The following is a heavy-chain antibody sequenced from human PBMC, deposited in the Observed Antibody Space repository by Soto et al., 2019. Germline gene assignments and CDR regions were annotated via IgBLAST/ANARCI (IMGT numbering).Heavy chain of an antibody. D-gene: IGHD3-9*01. CDR2: INHSGST. CDR1: GGSFSGYY. J-gene: IGHJ4*02. V-gene: IGHV4-34*01. Sequence: SKTLSLTCAVYGGSFSGYYWCWIRQPPGKGLELIGEINHSGSTNYNPSLKSRVTISVDTSKNQFSLKLSSVTAADTAVYYCARRTGAVVLRYFDWLPNPFHYWCQAILVTVYS. CDR3: ARRTGAVVLRYFDWLPNPFHY.